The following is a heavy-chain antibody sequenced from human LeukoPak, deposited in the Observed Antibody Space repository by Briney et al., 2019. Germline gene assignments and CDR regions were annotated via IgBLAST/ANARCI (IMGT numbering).Heavy chain of an antibody. D-gene: IGHD1-26*01. CDR2: ISGSGGST. J-gene: IGHJ4*02. Sequence: PGGSLRLSCAASGFTFSSYAMSWVRQAPGKGLEWVSAISGSGGSTYYADSVKGRSTIPRDNTKNTLYLQMNSLRAEDTAVYYCAKVGGSYFDFDYWGQGTLVTVSS. CDR3: AKVGGSYFDFDY. CDR1: GFTFSSYA. V-gene: IGHV3-23*01.